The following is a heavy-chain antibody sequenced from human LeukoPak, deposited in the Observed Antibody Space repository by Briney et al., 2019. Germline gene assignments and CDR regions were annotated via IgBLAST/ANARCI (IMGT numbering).Heavy chain of an antibody. CDR3: ARHLRYSNFDY. V-gene: IGHV4-39*01. CDR1: GGSISSSDYY. CDR2: MYYTGST. Sequence: SETLSLTCTVSGGSISSSDYYWGWIRQPPGKGLEWIGSMYYTGSTYYNPTLKSRVTISVDTSKNQVSLKLSSVTAADTAVYYCARHLRYSNFDYWGQGTLVTVSS. D-gene: IGHD3-16*02. J-gene: IGHJ4*02.